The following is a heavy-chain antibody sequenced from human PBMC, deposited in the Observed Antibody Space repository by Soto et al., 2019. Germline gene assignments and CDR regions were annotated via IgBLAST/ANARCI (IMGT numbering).Heavy chain of an antibody. CDR2: IYYSGTT. V-gene: IGHV4-31*03. CDR3: AREPSI. J-gene: IGHJ4*02. Sequence: QVQLQESGPGLVKPSQTLSLTCTVSGCSISSGGSYWTWIRQHPGKGLEWIGYIYYSGTTYYNPSLKGRLTIAVDTSKNQFSLKLSSVTAADTAVYYCAREPSIWGQGTLVTVSS. CDR1: GCSISSGGSY.